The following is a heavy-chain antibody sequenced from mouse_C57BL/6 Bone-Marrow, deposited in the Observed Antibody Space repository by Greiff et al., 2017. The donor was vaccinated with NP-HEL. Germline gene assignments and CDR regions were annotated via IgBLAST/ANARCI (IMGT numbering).Heavy chain of an antibody. J-gene: IGHJ2*01. CDR3: AYLLWLRRRRGFDY. CDR1: GYTFTSYW. CDR2: IDPSDSYT. V-gene: IGHV1-59*01. D-gene: IGHD2-2*01. Sequence: QVQLQQPGAELVRPGTSVKLSCKASGYTFTSYWMHWVKQRPGQGLEWIGVIDPSDSYTNYNQKFKGKATLTVDTSSSTAYMQLSSLTSEDSAVYYCAYLLWLRRRRGFDYWGQGTTLTVSS.